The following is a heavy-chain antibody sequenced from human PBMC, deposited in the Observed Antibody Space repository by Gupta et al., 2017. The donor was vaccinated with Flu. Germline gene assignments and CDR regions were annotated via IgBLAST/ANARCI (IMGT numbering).Heavy chain of an antibody. D-gene: IGHD1-26*01. CDR2: INAGNGNT. V-gene: IGHV1-3*01. Sequence: HWERQAHGQRPVWVRCINAGNGNTKYSEKCQGRVSNTKDTSASIDYMHLSTLRSEDTAGYWCASGVGADVFDIWGQGTMVTVSS. CDR3: ASGVGADVFDI. J-gene: IGHJ3*02.